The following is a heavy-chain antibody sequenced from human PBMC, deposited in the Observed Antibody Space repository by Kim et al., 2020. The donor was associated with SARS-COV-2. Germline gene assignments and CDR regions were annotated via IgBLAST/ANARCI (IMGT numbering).Heavy chain of an antibody. D-gene: IGHD6-19*01. J-gene: IGHJ6*02. V-gene: IGHV3-74*01. CDR3: ARALRTEYSSGWYILYGMDV. CDR2: INSDGSNT. CDR1: GFTFSSYW. Sequence: GGSLRLSCAASGFTFSSYWMHWVRQAPGKGLVWVSRINSDGSNTNYADSVKGRFTISRDNAKNTLYLQMNSLRAEDTAVYYCARALRTEYSSGWYILYGMDVWGQGTTVTVSS.